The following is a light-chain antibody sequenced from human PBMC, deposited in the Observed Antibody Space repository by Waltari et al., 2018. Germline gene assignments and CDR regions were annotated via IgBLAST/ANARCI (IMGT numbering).Light chain of an antibody. J-gene: IGKJ4*01. CDR2: DVS. CDR3: QQRRNWPLT. Sequence: EIVLTQSPATLSLSVGEKATLSCRASQSVDRYLAWYQQKPGQAPRLLIYDVSNRATGIPARFSGSGSDTDFTLTISSLEPEDFAVYFCQQRRNWPLTFGGGTKVEIK. V-gene: IGKV3-11*01. CDR1: QSVDRY.